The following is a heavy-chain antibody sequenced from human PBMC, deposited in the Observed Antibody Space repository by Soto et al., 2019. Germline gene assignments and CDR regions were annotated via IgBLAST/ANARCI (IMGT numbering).Heavy chain of an antibody. V-gene: IGHV4-39*01. CDR2: IHYSGST. Sequence: SETLSLTCTVSGGSISSSSYYWGWIRQPPGKGLEWIGSIHYSGSTYYNPSLKSRVTISVDTSKNQFSLKLSSVTAADTAVYYCARLGKVGGGYYFGFDYWGQGTLVTVSS. CDR3: ARLGKVGGGYYFGFDY. J-gene: IGHJ4*02. D-gene: IGHD3-22*01. CDR1: GGSISSSSYY.